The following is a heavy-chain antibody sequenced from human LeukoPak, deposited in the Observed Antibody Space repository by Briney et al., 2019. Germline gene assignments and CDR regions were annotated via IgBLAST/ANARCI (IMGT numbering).Heavy chain of an antibody. CDR1: GGSIDTYY. V-gene: IGHV4-59*08. CDR3: ARRVAVTARYYFDF. J-gene: IGHJ4*02. CDR2: VYYNGNT. Sequence: SETLSLTCTVSGGSIDTYYWTWIRQPPGKGLEWIGFVYYNGNTNYNPSLKSRVTISVDTSKNQFSLKVNSVTAADTAIYFCARRVAVTARYYFDFWGQGALVTASS. D-gene: IGHD6-19*01.